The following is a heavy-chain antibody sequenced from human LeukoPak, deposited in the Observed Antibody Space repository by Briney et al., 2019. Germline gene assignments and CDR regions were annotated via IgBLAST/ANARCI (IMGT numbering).Heavy chain of an antibody. J-gene: IGHJ6*03. V-gene: IGHV3-48*04. CDR2: ISSSSSTI. Sequence: GGSLRLSCAASGFTFSSYSMNWVRQAPGKGLEWVSYISSSSSTIYYADSVKGRFTISRDNAKNSLYLQMNSLRAEDTAVYYCARSGGKAAAATMTYYYYYMDVWGKGTTVTVSS. CDR3: ARSGGKAAAATMTYYYYYMDV. D-gene: IGHD6-13*01. CDR1: GFTFSSYS.